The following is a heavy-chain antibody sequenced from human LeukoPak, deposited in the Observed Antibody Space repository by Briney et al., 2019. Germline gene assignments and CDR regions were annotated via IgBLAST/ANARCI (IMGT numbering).Heavy chain of an antibody. Sequence: GGSLRLSCAGSGFTFSDSTMIWVRQAPGKGLEWVSSISDRSSYIYYADSVKGRFTISRDNARNSLYLQMNSLRAEDTAVYYCARDLGCSSTRCFRGPYYYYYLDVWGKGTTVTVSS. CDR2: ISDRSSYI. D-gene: IGHD2-2*01. CDR3: ARDLGCSSTRCFRGPYYYYYLDV. J-gene: IGHJ6*03. CDR1: GFTFSDST. V-gene: IGHV3-21*01.